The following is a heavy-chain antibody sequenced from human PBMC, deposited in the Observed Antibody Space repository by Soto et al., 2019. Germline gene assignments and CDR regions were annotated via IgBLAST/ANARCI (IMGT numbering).Heavy chain of an antibody. CDR1: GYTFTSYY. Sequence: ASVKGYCKASGYTFTSYYMHWVRQAPGQGLEWMGIINPSGGSTSYAQKFQGRVTITADESTSTAYMELSSLRSEDTAVYYCARGKYYDSSGYYNFHAFDIWGQGTMVTVSS. V-gene: IGHV1-46*01. CDR2: INPSGGST. D-gene: IGHD3-22*01. CDR3: ARGKYYDSSGYYNFHAFDI. J-gene: IGHJ3*02.